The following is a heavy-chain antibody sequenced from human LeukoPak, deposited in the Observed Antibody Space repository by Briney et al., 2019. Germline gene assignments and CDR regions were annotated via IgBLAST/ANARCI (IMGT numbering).Heavy chain of an antibody. V-gene: IGHV1-3*01. CDR2: LNAGNGNT. CDR3: ARVGAAAGPYYFDY. D-gene: IGHD6-13*01. J-gene: IGHJ4*02. Sequence: ASVKVSCKASGYTFTSYAMHWVRQAPGQRLEWMGWLNAGNGNTKYSQKFQGRVTITRDTSASTAYMELSSLRSEDTTVYYCARVGAAAGPYYFDYWGQGTLVTVSS. CDR1: GYTFTSYA.